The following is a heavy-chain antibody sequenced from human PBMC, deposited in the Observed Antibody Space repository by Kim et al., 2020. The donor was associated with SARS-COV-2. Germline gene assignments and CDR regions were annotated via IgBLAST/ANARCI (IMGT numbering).Heavy chain of an antibody. CDR1: GYTFTSYG. D-gene: IGHD3-22*01. Sequence: ASVKVSCKASGYTFTSYGISWVRQAPGQGLEWMGWISAYNGNTNYAQKLQGRVTMTTDTSTSTAYMELRSLRSDDTAVYYCARDRRRYYDSSGLGDYWSQGTLVTVSS. CDR3: ARDRRRYYDSSGLGDY. V-gene: IGHV1-18*01. J-gene: IGHJ4*02. CDR2: ISAYNGNT.